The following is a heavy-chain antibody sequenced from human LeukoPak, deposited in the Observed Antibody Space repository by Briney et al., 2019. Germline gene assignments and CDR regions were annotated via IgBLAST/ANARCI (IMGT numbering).Heavy chain of an antibody. CDR1: GYTFTTYY. Sequence: ALVKVSCKASGYTFTTYYMHWVRHAPGHGLEWIGLIKPGGGDTIYAQKFQGRVTMTRDTSTSTVYLDLSSLRSEDTAVYYCARVEGITAEEGDWGQGTLVTVSS. V-gene: IGHV1-46*01. CDR2: IKPGGGDT. D-gene: IGHD6-13*01. J-gene: IGHJ4*02. CDR3: ARVEGITAEEGD.